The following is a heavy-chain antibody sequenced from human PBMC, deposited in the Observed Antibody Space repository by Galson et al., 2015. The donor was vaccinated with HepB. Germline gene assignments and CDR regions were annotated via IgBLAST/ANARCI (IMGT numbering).Heavy chain of an antibody. CDR3: ARAYYDSSGYYWAYYFDY. J-gene: IGHJ4*02. CDR2: ISAYNGNT. Sequence: SVKVSCKASGYTFTSYGISWVRQAPGQGLEWMGWISAYNGNTNYAQKLQGRVTMTTDTSTSTAYMELRSLRSDDTAVYYCARAYYDSSGYYWAYYFDYWGQGTLVTVSS. CDR1: GYTFTSYG. V-gene: IGHV1-18*01. D-gene: IGHD3-22*01.